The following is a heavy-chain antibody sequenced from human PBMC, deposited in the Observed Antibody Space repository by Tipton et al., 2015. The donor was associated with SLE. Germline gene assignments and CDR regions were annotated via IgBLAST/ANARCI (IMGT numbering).Heavy chain of an antibody. Sequence: TLSLTCIVSGGSISSHYWNWIRQPPGRGLEWIGYISDSGSTNYNPSLKRRVTISLDTSNNLFSLKVTSVTAADTAVYDCAGTQLRAWCFDYWGQGTLVTVSS. CDR3: AGTQLRAWCFDY. D-gene: IGHD1-1*01. CDR1: GGSISSHY. J-gene: IGHJ4*02. V-gene: IGHV4-59*11. CDR2: ISDSGST.